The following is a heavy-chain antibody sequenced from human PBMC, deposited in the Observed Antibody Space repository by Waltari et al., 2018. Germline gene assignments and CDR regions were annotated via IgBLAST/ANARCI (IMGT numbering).Heavy chain of an antibody. CDR1: GDSMSSTDR. CDR3: ARDRGRGLYLDT. CDR2: GRADGRT. Sequence: QLQLQESGPGLVKPLGTLSLSCAVSGDSMSSTDRWSWVRLSPHKGLEWIGQGRADGRTNYSPSFASRVTVSLDTSNNQFSLKLTSATAADTAVYYCARDRGRGLYLDTWGPGTLVTVSP. V-gene: IGHV4-4*02. J-gene: IGHJ5*02. D-gene: IGHD2-15*01.